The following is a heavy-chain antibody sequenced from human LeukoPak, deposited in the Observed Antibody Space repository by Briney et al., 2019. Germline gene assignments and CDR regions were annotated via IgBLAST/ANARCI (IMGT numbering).Heavy chain of an antibody. D-gene: IGHD6-13*01. J-gene: IGHJ4*02. V-gene: IGHV1-18*04. CDR3: ARDRSIVAADHFDY. CDR1: GYNFTTYG. Sequence: GASVNVSCKASGYNFTTYGISWVRQAPGQGLEWMGWISVYNGNTKYAQKLQGRVTMTTDTSTTTAYMELRSLRPDDTAVYYCARDRSIVAADHFDYWGQGTLVTVSS. CDR2: ISVYNGNT.